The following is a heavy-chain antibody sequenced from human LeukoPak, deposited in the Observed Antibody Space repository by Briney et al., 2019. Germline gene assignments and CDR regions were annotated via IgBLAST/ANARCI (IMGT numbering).Heavy chain of an antibody. J-gene: IGHJ4*02. CDR1: GDSISGYY. V-gene: IGHV4-59*08. D-gene: IGHD4-17*01. CDR2: IFHRGST. CDR3: ARLATYGDFSD. Sequence: SETLSLTCTVSGDSISGYYWSWVRQPPGKGLEWIGYIFHRGSTKYNPSLESRVTISIDTSKNQFSLRLSSVTAADTAMYYCARLATYGDFSDCGQGTLVTVSS.